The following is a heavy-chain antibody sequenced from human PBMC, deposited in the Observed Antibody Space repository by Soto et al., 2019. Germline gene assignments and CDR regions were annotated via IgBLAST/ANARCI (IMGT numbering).Heavy chain of an antibody. CDR1: GFTFSDYG. CDR3: ARRRSTVTTAWFYHAMDV. Sequence: QVQLVESGGGVVQTGTSLRLSCAASGFTFSDYGMHWVRQAPGKGLEWVAVIWFDGSNKYYADSVKGRFTISRDNSKNTVDLQMDRLRADDTAVYYCARRRSTVTTAWFYHAMDVWGQGTTVTVSS. V-gene: IGHV3-33*01. CDR2: IWFDGSNK. D-gene: IGHD4-17*01. J-gene: IGHJ6*02.